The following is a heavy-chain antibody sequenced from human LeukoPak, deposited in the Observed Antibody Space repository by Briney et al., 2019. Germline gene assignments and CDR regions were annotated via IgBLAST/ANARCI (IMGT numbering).Heavy chain of an antibody. Sequence: AGSLRLSCAAPGFTFSTYAMHWVRQAPGQGLEWVAAISSDGNHKHFADSVKGRFTISRDNSKNTLFLQMNSLRPEATAVYYCARDRLPPPGVYCFDPWGQGTLVTVSS. CDR2: ISSDGNHK. V-gene: IGHV3-30-3*01. CDR1: GFTFSTYA. CDR3: ARDRLPPPGVYCFDP. J-gene: IGHJ5*02. D-gene: IGHD5-12*01.